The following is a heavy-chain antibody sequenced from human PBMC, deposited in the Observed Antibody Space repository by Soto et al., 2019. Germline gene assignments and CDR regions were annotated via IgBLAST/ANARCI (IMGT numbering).Heavy chain of an antibody. V-gene: IGHV3-74*01. CDR3: ARGIVSGSGSYYPDY. Sequence: EVQLVESGGGLVQPGGSLRLSCAASGFTFSSYWMHWVRQAPGKGLVWVSRINSDGSSTSYADSVKGRFTISRDNAKNTRDLQMNSLRAEDTAVYYCARGIVSGSGSYYPDYWGQGTLVTVSS. D-gene: IGHD3-10*01. CDR1: GFTFSSYW. CDR2: INSDGSST. J-gene: IGHJ4*02.